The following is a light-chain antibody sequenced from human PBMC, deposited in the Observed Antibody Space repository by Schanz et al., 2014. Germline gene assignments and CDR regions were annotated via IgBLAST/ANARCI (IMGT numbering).Light chain of an antibody. J-gene: IGKJ4*01. Sequence: EIVLTQSPGTLSLSPGEGATLSCRASETVSVDYLAWYQQIPGQAPRLLIYGASIRATGIPARFSGSGSGTDFTLTISSLEPEDFAVYYCQQRSNWPRAFGGGTKVEIK. V-gene: IGKV3-11*01. CDR3: QQRSNWPRA. CDR2: GAS. CDR1: ETVSVDY.